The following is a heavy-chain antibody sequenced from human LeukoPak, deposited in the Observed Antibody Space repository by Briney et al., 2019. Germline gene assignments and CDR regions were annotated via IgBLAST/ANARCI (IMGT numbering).Heavy chain of an antibody. CDR1: GFTFTTYN. J-gene: IGHJ4*02. D-gene: IGHD3-3*01. Sequence: PGGSLRLSCAASGFTFTTYNMNWVRQAPGKGLEWVSYISTTSSNIYYADSVEGRFTISRDNAKNLLYLQMDSLRDGDTAVYYCSRDGGFWSAYPLDYWGQGTLVTVSA. V-gene: IGHV3-48*02. CDR2: ISTTSSNI. CDR3: SRDGGFWSAYPLDY.